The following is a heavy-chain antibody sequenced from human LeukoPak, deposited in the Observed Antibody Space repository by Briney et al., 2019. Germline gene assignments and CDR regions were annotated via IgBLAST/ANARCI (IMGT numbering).Heavy chain of an antibody. CDR2: IYTSGST. CDR3: ARSPMVRGVLWEGGFDY. D-gene: IGHD3-10*01. J-gene: IGHJ4*02. V-gene: IGHV4-4*09. CDR1: GGSISSYY. Sequence: PSETLSLTCTVSGGSISSYYWSWIRQPPGKGLEWIGYIYTSGSTNYNPSLKSRVTISVDTSKNQFSLKLSSVTAADTAVYYCARSPMVRGVLWEGGFDYWGQGTLVTVSS.